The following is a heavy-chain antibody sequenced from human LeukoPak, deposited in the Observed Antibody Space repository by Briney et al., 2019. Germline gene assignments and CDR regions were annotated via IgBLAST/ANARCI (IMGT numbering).Heavy chain of an antibody. V-gene: IGHV1-18*01. D-gene: IGHD6-13*01. CDR3: AREDRSGIAAGTNAFDI. CDR2: ISAYNGNT. J-gene: IGHJ3*02. CDR1: GYTFTSYG. Sequence: GASVKVSCKASGYTFTSYGISWVRQAPGQGLEWMGWISAYNGNTNYAQKLQGRVTMTTDTSTSTAYMELRSLRSDDTAVYYCAREDRSGIAAGTNAFDIWGQGTMVTVSS.